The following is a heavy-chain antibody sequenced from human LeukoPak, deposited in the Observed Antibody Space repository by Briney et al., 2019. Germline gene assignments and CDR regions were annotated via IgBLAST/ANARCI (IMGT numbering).Heavy chain of an antibody. CDR3: ARESGRRSTKDYLDR. Sequence: ASVKVSCKASGGTFSSYAISWVRQAPGQGLEWMGGIIPIFGTANYAQKFQGRVTITTDESTSTAYMELSSLRSEDTAVYYCARESGRRSTKDYLDRWGQGTLVTVSS. J-gene: IGHJ4*02. CDR1: GGTFSSYA. D-gene: IGHD2-8*01. V-gene: IGHV1-69*05. CDR2: IIPIFGTA.